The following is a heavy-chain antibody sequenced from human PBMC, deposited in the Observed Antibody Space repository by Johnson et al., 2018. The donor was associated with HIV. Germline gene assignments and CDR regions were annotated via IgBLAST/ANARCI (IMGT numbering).Heavy chain of an antibody. CDR3: ARDLGLPENAFDL. J-gene: IGHJ3*01. V-gene: IGHV3-30-3*01. CDR1: GFTFSSYA. D-gene: IGHD4-11*01. Sequence: QVLESGGGVVQPGRSLRLSCAASGFTFSSYAMHWVRQAPGKGLEWVAVISYDGSNKYYADSVKGRFTISRDNSKNTLYLQMNSLRGGDTAVYYCARDLGLPENAFDLWGRGTMVTVS. CDR2: ISYDGSNK.